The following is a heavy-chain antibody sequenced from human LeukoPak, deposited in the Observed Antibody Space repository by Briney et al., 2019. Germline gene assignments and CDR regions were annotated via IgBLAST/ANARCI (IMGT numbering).Heavy chain of an antibody. Sequence: GGSLRLSCAAAGFTFSSYAMSWVRQAPGKGLEWVSGIRDSGGSTFYADSVKGRFTTSRDNSKDTLYVLMNSLRAEDTAAYYCAKDREGGYCSGGSCSFDFWGQGTLVTVSS. D-gene: IGHD2-15*01. J-gene: IGHJ4*02. CDR2: IRDSGGST. CDR3: AKDREGGYCSGGSCSFDF. V-gene: IGHV3-23*01. CDR1: GFTFSSYA.